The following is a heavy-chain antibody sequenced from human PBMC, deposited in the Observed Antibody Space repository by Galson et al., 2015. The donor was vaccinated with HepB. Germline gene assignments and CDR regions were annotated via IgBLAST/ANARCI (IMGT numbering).Heavy chain of an antibody. CDR2: ISYDGSNK. Sequence: SLRLSCAASGFTFSSYGMHWVRQAPGKGLEWVAVISYDGSNKYYADSVKGRFTISRDNSKNTLYLQMNSLRAEDTAVYYCAKEYHMIVVVYPDYWGQGTLVTVSS. D-gene: IGHD3-22*01. J-gene: IGHJ4*02. CDR3: AKEYHMIVVVYPDY. CDR1: GFTFSSYG. V-gene: IGHV3-30*18.